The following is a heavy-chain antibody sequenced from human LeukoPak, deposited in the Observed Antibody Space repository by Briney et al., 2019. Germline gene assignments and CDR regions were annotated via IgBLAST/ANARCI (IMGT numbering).Heavy chain of an antibody. D-gene: IGHD1-20*01. CDR3: AREGYNWNRYPDDAFDI. CDR2: IYYSGST. Sequence: SETLSLTCTVSGGSISSSSYYWGWIRQPPGKGLEWIGSIYYSGSTYYNPSLKSRVTISVDTSKNQFSLKLSSVTAADTAVYYCAREGYNWNRYPDDAFDIWGQGTMVTVSS. V-gene: IGHV4-39*07. CDR1: GGSISSSSYY. J-gene: IGHJ3*02.